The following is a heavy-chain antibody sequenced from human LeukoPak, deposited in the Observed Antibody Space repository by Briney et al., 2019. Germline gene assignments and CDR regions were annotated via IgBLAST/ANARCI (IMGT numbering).Heavy chain of an antibody. Sequence: GASVKVSCKASGYIFSSNDINWVRQAAGQGLGWMGWMNPNSGDTGYTEKFQGRVAMTRSTSITTAYMELSSLRSKDTAVYYCARGPFGSGSFLDYWGQGTLVTVSS. CDR2: MNPNSGDT. CDR3: ARGPFGSGSFLDY. CDR1: GYIFSSND. J-gene: IGHJ4*02. D-gene: IGHD3-10*01. V-gene: IGHV1-8*01.